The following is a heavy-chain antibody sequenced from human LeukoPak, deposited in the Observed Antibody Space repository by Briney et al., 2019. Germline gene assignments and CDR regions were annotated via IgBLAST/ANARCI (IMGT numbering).Heavy chain of an antibody. Sequence: SVKVSCKASGGTFSSYAISWVRQAPGQGLEWMGGIIPIFGTANYAQKFQGRVTITTDESTSTAYMELSSLRSEDTAVYYCASSGYEDFYYYYYYMDVWGKGTTVTVPS. J-gene: IGHJ6*03. CDR2: IIPIFGTA. CDR1: GGTFSSYA. D-gene: IGHD5-12*01. CDR3: ASSGYEDFYYYYYYMDV. V-gene: IGHV1-69*05.